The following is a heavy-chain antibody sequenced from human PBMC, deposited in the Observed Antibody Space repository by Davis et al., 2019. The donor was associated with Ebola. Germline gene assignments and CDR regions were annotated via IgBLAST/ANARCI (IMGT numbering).Heavy chain of an antibody. V-gene: IGHV4-61*05. CDR2: IINSGHI. J-gene: IGHJ3*01. CDR3: ARVEYTGHGKLGYAFAD. Sequence: PSETLSLTCTVSGGSISISTYYWGWFRQPPGKGLEWIGLIINSGHIDYHPSLKSRLTISVDTSKNQFSLTLSSVSAADTAVYYCARVEYTGHGKLGYAFADWGPGTKITVSS. CDR1: GGSISISTYY. D-gene: IGHD5-12*01.